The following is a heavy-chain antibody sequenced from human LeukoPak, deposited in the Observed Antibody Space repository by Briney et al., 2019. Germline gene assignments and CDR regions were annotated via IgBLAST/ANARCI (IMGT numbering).Heavy chain of an antibody. CDR3: ARDRGLRGLYDY. J-gene: IGHJ4*02. V-gene: IGHV1-46*01. CDR1: GYTFTSYY. Sequence: GASVKVSCKASGYTFTSYYMHWVRQAPGQGLEWMGLINPTGGSTGYAQKFQGRVTMTRDMSTSTDYMELSSLRSEDTAIYYCARDRGLRGLYDYWGQGTLVTVSS. D-gene: IGHD4-17*01. CDR2: INPTGGST.